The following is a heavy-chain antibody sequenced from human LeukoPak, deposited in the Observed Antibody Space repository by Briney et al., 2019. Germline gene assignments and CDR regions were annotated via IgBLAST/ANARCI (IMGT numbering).Heavy chain of an antibody. CDR2: IYPGDSDT. Sequence: GDSRNISCKGSGSRFSTYSIGWARQMPGKGLEWMGLIYPGDSDTTYSPSFQGQVTISVDKPISTAYLQWSSLKASDTAMYYCVRQVDAGGFWGQGTLVTVSS. J-gene: IGHJ4*02. CDR3: VRQVDAGGF. CDR1: GSRFSTYS. D-gene: IGHD3-16*01. V-gene: IGHV5-51*01.